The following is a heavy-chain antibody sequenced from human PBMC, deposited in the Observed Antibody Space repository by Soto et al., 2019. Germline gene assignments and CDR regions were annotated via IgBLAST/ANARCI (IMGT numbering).Heavy chain of an antibody. Sequence: ESGGGLIQPGGSLRLSCAVSGFTFSTYAMSWVRQAPGKGLEWISAISGSGGVTYYVDSVKGRFTISRDNSKNTLYLQINSLRAEDTALYYCVRGLDSVDYWGQGTLVTVSS. CDR2: ISGSGGVT. J-gene: IGHJ4*02. V-gene: IGHV3-23*01. D-gene: IGHD3-9*01. CDR3: VRGLDSVDY. CDR1: GFTFSTYA.